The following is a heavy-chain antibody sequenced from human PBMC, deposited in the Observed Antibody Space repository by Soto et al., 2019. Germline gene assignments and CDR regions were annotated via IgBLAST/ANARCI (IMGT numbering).Heavy chain of an antibody. CDR1: GYTFTSYG. Sequence: ASVKLSCKDSGYTFTSYGISWVRQAPGQGLEWMGWISAYNGNTNYAQKLQGRVTMTTDTSTSTAYMELRSLRSDDTAVYYCARLVGDATWYYYYGMDVWGQGTTVTV. V-gene: IGHV1-18*01. CDR3: ARLVGDATWYYYYGMDV. J-gene: IGHJ6*02. CDR2: ISAYNGNT. D-gene: IGHD1-26*01.